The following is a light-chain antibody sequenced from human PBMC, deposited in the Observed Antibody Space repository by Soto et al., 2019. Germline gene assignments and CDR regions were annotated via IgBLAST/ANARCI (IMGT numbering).Light chain of an antibody. CDR1: SVNIGSNY. Sequence: QLVLTQPPSASATPGQGVTISCSGSSVNIGSNYVYWYQQLPGTAPKLLIYRNGQRPSGVPDRFSGSKSGTSASLAISGLRSEDEADYYCAVWDDSLDGVVFGGGTKVTVL. CDR3: AVWDDSLDGVV. J-gene: IGLJ2*01. V-gene: IGLV1-47*01. CDR2: RNG.